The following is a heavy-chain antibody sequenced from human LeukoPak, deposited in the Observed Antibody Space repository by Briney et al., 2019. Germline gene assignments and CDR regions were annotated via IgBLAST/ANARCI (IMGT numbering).Heavy chain of an antibody. J-gene: IGHJ4*02. CDR1: GFSFSSNY. Sequence: GGSLRLSCAASGFSFSSNYMSWVRQAPGKGLEWVSVIYSGGSTYYADSVKGRFTISRDNSKNTLYLRMNSLRAEDTAVYYCAKDGAGKVVVISRGFDYWGQGTLVTVSS. CDR3: AKDGAGKVVVISRGFDY. V-gene: IGHV3-53*01. CDR2: IYSGGST. D-gene: IGHD3-22*01.